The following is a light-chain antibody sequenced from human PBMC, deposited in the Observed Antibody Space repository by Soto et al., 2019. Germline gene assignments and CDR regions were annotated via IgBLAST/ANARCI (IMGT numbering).Light chain of an antibody. Sequence: DVVMTQSPLSLPVTLGQPASISCRSSQSLVFSDGNTYLSWYQQRPGQSPRRLIYRISNRDSGVPDRFGGSGSGTDFALEISRVEDEDVGVYFCMQASHWPRTFGQGTKVDIK. J-gene: IGKJ1*01. V-gene: IGKV2-30*01. CDR3: MQASHWPRT. CDR2: RIS. CDR1: QSLVFSDGNTY.